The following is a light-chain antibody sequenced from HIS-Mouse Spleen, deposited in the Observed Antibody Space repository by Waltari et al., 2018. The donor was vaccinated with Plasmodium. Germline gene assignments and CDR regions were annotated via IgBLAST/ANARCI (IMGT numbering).Light chain of an antibody. CDR2: GKN. V-gene: IGLV3-19*01. Sequence: SSELTQDPAVSVAWGQTVRITCQGDSLRRNYASWYPQKPGQAPVLVINGKNNRPSGIPDRFSGSSSGNTASLTITGAQAEDEADYYCNSRDSSGNHWVFGGGTKLTVL. CDR3: NSRDSSGNHWV. CDR1: SLRRNY. J-gene: IGLJ3*02.